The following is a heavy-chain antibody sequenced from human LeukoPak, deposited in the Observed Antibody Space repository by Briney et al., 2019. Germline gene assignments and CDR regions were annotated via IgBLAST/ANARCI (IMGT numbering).Heavy chain of an antibody. CDR3: ARASVGYYDSSGYQGYYFDY. CDR2: IWYDGSNK. CDR1: GFTFSSYG. Sequence: GGSLRLSCAASGFTFSSYGMHWVRQAPGKGLEWVAVIWYDGSNKYYADSVKGRFTISRDNSKNTLYLQMNSLRAEDTAVYYCARASVGYYDSSGYQGYYFDYWGQGTLVTVSS. V-gene: IGHV3-33*01. J-gene: IGHJ4*02. D-gene: IGHD3-22*01.